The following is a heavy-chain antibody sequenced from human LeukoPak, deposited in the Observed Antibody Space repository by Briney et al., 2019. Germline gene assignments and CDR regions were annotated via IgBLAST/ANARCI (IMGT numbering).Heavy chain of an antibody. CDR3: ARAVTGSYYTGLGY. D-gene: IGHD3-10*01. J-gene: IGHJ4*02. CDR1: GCTFSDYA. Sequence: PGGSLRLSCAGSGCTFSDYAMTWVRQAPGKGLEWVSGIVGSGGATYCADSVKGRFTISRDNSKNTLYLQMNSLRAEDTAIYYCARAVTGSYYTGLGYWGQGTLVSVSS. CDR2: IVGSGGAT. V-gene: IGHV3-23*01.